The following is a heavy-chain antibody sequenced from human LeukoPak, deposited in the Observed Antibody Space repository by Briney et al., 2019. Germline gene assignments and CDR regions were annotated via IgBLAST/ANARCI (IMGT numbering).Heavy chain of an antibody. CDR1: GFTFDDYA. V-gene: IGHV3-9*01. CDR2: ISWNSGSI. Sequence: GGSLRLSCAASGFTFDDYAMHWVRQAPGKGLEWVSGISWNSGSIGYADSVKGRFTISRDNSKNTLYLQMNSLRAEDTAVYYCARGSYGSGRFDYWGQGTLVTVSS. CDR3: ARGSYGSGRFDY. J-gene: IGHJ4*02. D-gene: IGHD3-10*01.